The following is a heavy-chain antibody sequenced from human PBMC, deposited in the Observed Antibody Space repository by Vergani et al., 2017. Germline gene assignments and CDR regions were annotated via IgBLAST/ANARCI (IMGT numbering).Heavy chain of an antibody. Sequence: QVQLQESGPGLVKPSQTLSLTCTVPGGSISSGSYYWSWIRQPAGKGLEWIGRIYTSGSTKYNPSLKSRVTMSVDTSKNQFSLKVTSVNAADSAVYFCARQRPGSGWSPGDFDDWGQGILVTVSS. CDR3: ARQRPGSGWSPGDFDD. D-gene: IGHD6-19*01. CDR1: GGSISSGSYY. J-gene: IGHJ4*02. V-gene: IGHV4-61*02. CDR2: IYTSGST.